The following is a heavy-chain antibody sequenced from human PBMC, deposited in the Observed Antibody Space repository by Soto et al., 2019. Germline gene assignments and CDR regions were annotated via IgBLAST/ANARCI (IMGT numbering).Heavy chain of an antibody. D-gene: IGHD6-13*01. CDR1: GGSISSSNW. V-gene: IGHV4-4*02. Sequence: QVQLQESGPGLVKPSGTLSLTCAVSGGSISSSNWWSWVRQPPGKGLEWSGEIYHSGNTNYNPSLKCRVTISVDKSENPSSLKLSSVPAADAAVYYCARAAMGGGSWPFGDWGKGSLVTVSS. CDR2: IYHSGNT. J-gene: IGHJ4*02. CDR3: ARAAMGGGSWPFGD.